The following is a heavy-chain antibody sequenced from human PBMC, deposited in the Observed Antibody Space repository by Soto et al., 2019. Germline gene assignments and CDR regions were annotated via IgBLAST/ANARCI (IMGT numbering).Heavy chain of an antibody. Sequence: GASVKVSCKASGGTFSSYAISWVRQAPGQGLEWMGGIIPIFGTANYAQKFQGRVTITADKSTSTAYMELSNLRSEDTAVYYCASSTKPGYSGYDLSGYYGMDVWGQGTTVTVSS. CDR1: GGTFSSYA. CDR3: ASSTKPGYSGYDLSGYYGMDV. V-gene: IGHV1-69*06. CDR2: IIPIFGTA. J-gene: IGHJ6*02. D-gene: IGHD5-12*01.